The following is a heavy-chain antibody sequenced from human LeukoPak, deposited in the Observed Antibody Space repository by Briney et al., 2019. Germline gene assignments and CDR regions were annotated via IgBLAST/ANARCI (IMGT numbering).Heavy chain of an antibody. J-gene: IGHJ4*02. CDR3: ARTMTTLTTHGGLDF. CDR1: GYTFSNYV. CDR2: ISTYTGNS. D-gene: IGHD4-17*01. Sequence: ASVKVSCKTSGYTFSNYVLIWVRQAPGQGLEWMGRISTYTGNSNYAQKYQDRVTMTTDTSTSTAYMELRNLSSDDTAVYYCARTMTTLTTHGGLDFWGQGTLVTVSS. V-gene: IGHV1-18*01.